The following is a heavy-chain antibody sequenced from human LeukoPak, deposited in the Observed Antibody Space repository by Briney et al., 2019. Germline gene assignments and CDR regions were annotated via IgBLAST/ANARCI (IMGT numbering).Heavy chain of an antibody. J-gene: IGHJ4*02. V-gene: IGHV4-39*07. Sequence: KTSETLSLTCTVSGGSISSSSYYWGWIRQPPGKGLEWIGSIYYSGSTYYNPSLKSRVTISVDTSKNQFSLKLSSVTAADTAVYYCARDYRAAAGFSSSDYFDYWGQGTLVTVSS. D-gene: IGHD6-13*01. CDR3: ARDYRAAAGFSSSDYFDY. CDR2: IYYSGST. CDR1: GGSISSSSYY.